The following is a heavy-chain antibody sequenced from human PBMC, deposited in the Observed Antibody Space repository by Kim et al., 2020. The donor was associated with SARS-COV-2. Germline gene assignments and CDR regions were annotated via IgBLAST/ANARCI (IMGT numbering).Heavy chain of an antibody. J-gene: IGHJ3*02. CDR2: IIPILGIA. Sequence: SVKVSCKASGGTFSSYAISWVRQAPGQGLEWMGRIIPILGIANYAQKFQGRVTITADKSTSTAYMELSSLRSEDTAAYYCARGPNADAFDIWGQGTMVT. CDR1: GGTFSSYA. D-gene: IGHD1-1*01. V-gene: IGHV1-69*04. CDR3: ARGPNADAFDI.